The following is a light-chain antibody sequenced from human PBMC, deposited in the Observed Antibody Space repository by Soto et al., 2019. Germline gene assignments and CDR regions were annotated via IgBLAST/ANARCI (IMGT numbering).Light chain of an antibody. J-gene: IGKJ5*01. CDR3: QQLNNFPFI. V-gene: IGKV1-9*01. CDR1: QAIDTY. CDR2: AAS. Sequence: DIQLTQSPSFLSASVGDRVTITCRASQAIDTYLAWYQQKPGKAPKLLIYAASLLQSGVPSRFSGSGSGTEFTLTINSLQPEDFASYYCQQLNNFPFIFGQGTRLEIK.